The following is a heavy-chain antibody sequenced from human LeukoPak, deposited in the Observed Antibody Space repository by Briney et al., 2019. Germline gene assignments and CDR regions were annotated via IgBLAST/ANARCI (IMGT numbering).Heavy chain of an antibody. CDR3: ARLSAPHDAFDI. CDR2: IKQDGSEK. J-gene: IGHJ3*02. Sequence: PGGSLRLSCAVSGFTFANYDMTWVRQAPGKGLEWVANIKQDGSEKYYVDSVKGRFTISRDNAKNSLYLQMNSLRAEDTAVYYCARLSAPHDAFDIWGQGTMVTVSS. V-gene: IGHV3-7*01. CDR1: GFTFANYD.